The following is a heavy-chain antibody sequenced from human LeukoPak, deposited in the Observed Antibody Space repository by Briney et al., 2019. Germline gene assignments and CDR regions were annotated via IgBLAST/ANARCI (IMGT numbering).Heavy chain of an antibody. CDR3: ARKSYYDSYQHAFDI. D-gene: IGHD3-22*01. V-gene: IGHV5-51*01. CDR2: VYPGDSGA. CDR1: GYSFTSYW. Sequence: GESLKISCKGSGYSFTSYWIGWVRQMPGKGLEWMGIVYPGDSGARYSPSFQGQVTMSADTSINTAYLQWSSLKASDTAIYYCARKSYYDSYQHAFDIWGQGTMVTVSS. J-gene: IGHJ3*02.